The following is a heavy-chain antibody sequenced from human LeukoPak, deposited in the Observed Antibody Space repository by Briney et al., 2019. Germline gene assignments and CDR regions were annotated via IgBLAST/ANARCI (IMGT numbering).Heavy chain of an antibody. CDR2: IWWNGSYK. CDR3: ARDIRGGRFLWFGDPRDAFDV. Sequence: GGSLRLSCAASGFSFSSYGMHWVRQAPDKGLEWVAVIWWNGSYKYYADSVKGRFTISRDNSKNTMYLQMNSLRAEDTAVYYCARDIRGGRFLWFGDPRDAFDVWGQGTRVTVFS. V-gene: IGHV3-33*01. CDR1: GFSFSSYG. D-gene: IGHD3-10*01. J-gene: IGHJ3*01.